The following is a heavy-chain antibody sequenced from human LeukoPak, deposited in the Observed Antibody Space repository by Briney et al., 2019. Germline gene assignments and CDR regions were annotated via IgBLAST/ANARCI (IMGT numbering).Heavy chain of an antibody. V-gene: IGHV4-31*03. J-gene: IGHJ3*02. CDR2: IYYSGST. Sequence: PSETLSLTCTVSGGSISSGIYYWSWIRQHPGKGLEWIGYIYYSGSTFYNPSLKGRLTISVDTSKSQFSLKLSSVTAADTAVYYCARRDSSGFDAFDIWGQGTMVTVSS. D-gene: IGHD3-22*01. CDR3: ARRDSSGFDAFDI. CDR1: GGSISSGIYY.